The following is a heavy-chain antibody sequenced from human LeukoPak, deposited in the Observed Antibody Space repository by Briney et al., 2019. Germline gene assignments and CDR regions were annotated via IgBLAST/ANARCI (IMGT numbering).Heavy chain of an antibody. CDR1: GFSLSTSGMF. J-gene: IGHJ4*02. CDR3: ARIIAAAGIIDY. CDR2: IDWDDDK. Sequence: SRPTPVNPTQTLTLTCTFAGFSLSTSGMFISSKPQPPGQALEWLARIDWDDDKYYSTSLKTRLTISKDTSKNQVVLTMTNMDPVDTATYYCARIIAAAGIIDYWGQGTLVTVSS. D-gene: IGHD6-13*01. V-gene: IGHV2-70*11.